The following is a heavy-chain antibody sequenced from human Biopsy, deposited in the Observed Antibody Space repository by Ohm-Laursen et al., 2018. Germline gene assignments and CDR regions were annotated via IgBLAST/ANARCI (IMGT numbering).Heavy chain of an antibody. Sequence: SLRLSCAATGFTFSSYGMNWVRQAPTKGLEWVSYISSSSGTIYYADSVKGRFTIFRDNAKSSLYLQMNSLRAEDTAVYYCARAQGHTLYFFDFWGQGTLVTVSS. CDR3: ARAQGHTLYFFDF. D-gene: IGHD2-21*01. CDR1: GFTFSSYG. J-gene: IGHJ4*02. V-gene: IGHV3-48*01. CDR2: ISSSSGTI.